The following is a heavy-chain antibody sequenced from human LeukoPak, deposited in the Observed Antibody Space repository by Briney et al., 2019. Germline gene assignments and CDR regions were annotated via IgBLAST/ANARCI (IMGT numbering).Heavy chain of an antibody. V-gene: IGHV4-61*02. Sequence: SQTLSPTHTVAGGSISGGSYYWSWIRQPAGKGLELIGRISSSGSTNYNPYRRSRVTIYIDTSMNHLSLKLSSVDAADTSVYYCARGRCSGASFTNSWFDPWGQGTLVTVS. CDR1: GGSISGGSYY. D-gene: IGHD2-15*01. CDR3: ARGRCSGASFTNSWFDP. CDR2: ISSSGST. J-gene: IGHJ5*02.